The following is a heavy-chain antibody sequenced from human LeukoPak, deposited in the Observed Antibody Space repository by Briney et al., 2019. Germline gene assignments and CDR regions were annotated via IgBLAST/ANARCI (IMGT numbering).Heavy chain of an antibody. D-gene: IGHD3-3*02. CDR1: GYSFTSYG. Sequence: GESLKISCKGSGYSFTSYGIGWVRQMPGKGLEWMGIIYPGDSDTRYSPSFQGQVTISADKSISTAYLQWSSLKASDTAMYYCARLPPLSISGGDYYYGMDVWGQGTTVTVSS. CDR3: ARLPPLSISGGDYYYGMDV. J-gene: IGHJ6*02. CDR2: IYPGDSDT. V-gene: IGHV5-51*01.